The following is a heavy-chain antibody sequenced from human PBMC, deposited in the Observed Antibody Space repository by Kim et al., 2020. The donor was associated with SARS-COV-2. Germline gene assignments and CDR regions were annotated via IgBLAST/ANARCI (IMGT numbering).Heavy chain of an antibody. Sequence: YEDAVKGRFTISRDNPKNTLYLQMNSLRAGDTAVYYCAGRFLEWLSPLDYWGQGTLVTVSS. D-gene: IGHD3-3*01. CDR3: AGRFLEWLSPLDY. V-gene: IGHV3-23*01. J-gene: IGHJ4*02.